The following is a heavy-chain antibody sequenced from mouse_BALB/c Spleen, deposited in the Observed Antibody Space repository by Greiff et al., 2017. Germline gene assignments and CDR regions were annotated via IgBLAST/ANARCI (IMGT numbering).Heavy chain of an antibody. J-gene: IGHJ3*01. CDR2: INPYNDGT. V-gene: IGHV1-14*01. D-gene: IGHD1-2*01. CDR1: GYTFTSYV. CDR3: ARSDYYGYKVFGD. Sequence: EVQLQESGPELVKPGASVKISCKASGYTFTSYVMHWVKQKPGQGLEWIGYINPYNDGTKYNEKFKGKATLTSDKSSNTAYMELSSLTSEDSAVYYGARSDYYGYKVFGDWGQGTLVTVSA.